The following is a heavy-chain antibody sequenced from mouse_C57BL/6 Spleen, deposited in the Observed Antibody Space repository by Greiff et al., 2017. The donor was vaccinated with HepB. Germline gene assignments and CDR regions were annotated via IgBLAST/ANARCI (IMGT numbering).Heavy chain of an antibody. CDR2: INYDGSST. D-gene: IGHD1-1*01. Sequence: EVKLVESEGGLVQPGSSMKLSCTASGFTFSDYYMAWVRQVPEKGLEWVANINYDGSSTYYLDSLKSRFIISRDNAKNILYLQMSSLKSEDTATYYCARGYGSSPWFAYWGQGTLVTVAA. V-gene: IGHV5-16*01. CDR1: GFTFSDYY. J-gene: IGHJ3*01. CDR3: ARGYGSSPWFAY.